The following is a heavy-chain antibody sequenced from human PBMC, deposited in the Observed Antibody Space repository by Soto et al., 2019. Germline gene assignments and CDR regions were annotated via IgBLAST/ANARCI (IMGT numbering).Heavy chain of an antibody. CDR2: INHSGST. J-gene: IGHJ6*02. Sequence: LSLTCAVYVGSFSGYYWSWIRQPPEKGLEWIGEINHSGSTNYNPSLKSRVTISVDTSKNQFSLKLSSVTAADTAVYYCARATMYYYGSGSYYYNYYYYGMDVWGQGTTVTVSS. D-gene: IGHD3-10*01. CDR1: VGSFSGYY. CDR3: ARATMYYYGSGSYYYNYYYYGMDV. V-gene: IGHV4-34*01.